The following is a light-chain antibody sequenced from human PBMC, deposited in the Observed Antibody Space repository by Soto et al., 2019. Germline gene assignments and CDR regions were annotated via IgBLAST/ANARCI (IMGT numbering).Light chain of an antibody. V-gene: IGKV1-39*01. CDR2: AAS. CDR3: QQSYSTFWT. J-gene: IGKJ1*01. CDR1: QSSSSY. Sequence: DIQMTQSPSSLSASVGDRVTITCRASQSSSSYLNWYQQKPGKAPKLLIYAASSLQSGVPSRFSSSGSATDFTLTISSLQPEDFATYYCQQSYSTFWTFGQGTKVEIK.